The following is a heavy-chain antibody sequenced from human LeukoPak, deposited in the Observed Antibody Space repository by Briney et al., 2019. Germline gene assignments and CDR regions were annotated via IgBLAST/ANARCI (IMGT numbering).Heavy chain of an antibody. Sequence: SETLSLTCTVSGGSISSYYWRWIRQPPGKGLEWIGYIYYSGSTNYNPSLKSRVTISVDTSKNQLSLSLSSVTAADTAVYYCARQYGGSYGFDYWAQGTLVTVSS. D-gene: IGHD1-26*01. J-gene: IGHJ4*02. CDR3: ARQYGGSYGFDY. CDR1: GGSISSYY. CDR2: IYYSGST. V-gene: IGHV4-59*01.